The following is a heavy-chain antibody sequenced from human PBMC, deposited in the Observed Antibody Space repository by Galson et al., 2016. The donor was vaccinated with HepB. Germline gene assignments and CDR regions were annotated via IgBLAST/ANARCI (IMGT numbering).Heavy chain of an antibody. D-gene: IGHD1-1*01. CDR1: GFTFNGYW. Sequence: SLRLSCAGSGFTFNGYWMSWVRQAPGKGLEWVANIKHDGSVKHYADSVKGRFNISRDNAKQSVYLQMSSLRVEDTAVYYCVREQLEMRPWGRGVLVTVSS. CDR2: IKHDGSVK. V-gene: IGHV3-7*03. J-gene: IGHJ4*02. CDR3: VREQLEMRP.